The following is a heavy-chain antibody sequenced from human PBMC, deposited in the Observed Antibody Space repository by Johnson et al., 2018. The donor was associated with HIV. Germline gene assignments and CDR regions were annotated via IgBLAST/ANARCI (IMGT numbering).Heavy chain of an antibody. CDR3: VRVKSGSYYRDAFDI. Sequence: VQLVESGGDLVQPGGSLRLSCAASGFTFRNYDMHWVRQVTGKGLEWVSAIGTAGDTYYPGSVKGRFTISRENAKNSLYLQMNSLRPGDTAVYYCVRVKSGSYYRDAFDIWGQGTKVTVSS. CDR2: IGTAGDT. CDR1: GFTFRNYD. J-gene: IGHJ3*02. V-gene: IGHV3-13*01. D-gene: IGHD1-26*01.